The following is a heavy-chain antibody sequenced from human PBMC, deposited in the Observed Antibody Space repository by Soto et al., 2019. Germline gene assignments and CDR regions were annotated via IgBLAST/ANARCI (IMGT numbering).Heavy chain of an antibody. Sequence: GGSLRLSCAASGFTFSSYGMHWVRQAPGKGLEWVAVIWYDGSNKYYADSVKGRFTISRDNSKNTLYLQMNSLRAEDTAVYYCARDLPPPGEAVVPAAPDYWGQGTLVTVSS. V-gene: IGHV3-33*01. CDR3: ARDLPPPGEAVVPAAPDY. D-gene: IGHD2-2*01. CDR1: GFTFSSYG. J-gene: IGHJ4*02. CDR2: IWYDGSNK.